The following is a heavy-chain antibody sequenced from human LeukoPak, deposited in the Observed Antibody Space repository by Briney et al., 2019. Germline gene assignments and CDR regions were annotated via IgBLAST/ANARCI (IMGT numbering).Heavy chain of an antibody. CDR2: IYYSGST. V-gene: IGHV4-39*07. CDR1: GGSISSSSYY. Sequence: PSETLSLTCTVSGGSISSSSYYWGWIRQPPGKGLEWIGSIYYSGSTYYNPSLKSRVTISVDASKNQFSLKLSSVTAADTAVYYCARFMIVANYWGQGTLVTVSS. J-gene: IGHJ4*02. CDR3: ARFMIVANY. D-gene: IGHD3-22*01.